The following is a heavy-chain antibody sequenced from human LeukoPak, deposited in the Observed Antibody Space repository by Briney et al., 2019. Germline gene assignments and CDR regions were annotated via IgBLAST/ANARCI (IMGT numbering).Heavy chain of an antibody. D-gene: IGHD1-26*01. J-gene: IGHJ4*02. CDR2: IYYSGST. CDR3: ARALVGASGIDY. V-gene: IGHV4-31*03. CDR1: GGSISSGGYY. Sequence: PSETLSLTCTVSGGSISSGGYYWSWIRQHPGKGLEWIGYIYYSGSTYYNPSLKSRVTISVDTSKNQFSLKLSSVTAADTAVYYCARALVGASGIDYWGQGTLVTVSS.